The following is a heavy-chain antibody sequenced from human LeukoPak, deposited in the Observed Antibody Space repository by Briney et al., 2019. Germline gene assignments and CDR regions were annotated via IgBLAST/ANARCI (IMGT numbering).Heavy chain of an antibody. V-gene: IGHV4-59*01. J-gene: IGHJ3*02. CDR3: ASDLVGYSSSWRFDAFDI. Sequence: SETLSLTCTVSGGSISSYYWSWIRQPPGKGLEWIGYIYYSGSTNYNPSLKSRVTISVDTSKNQFSLKLSSVTAADTAVYYCASDLVGYSSSWRFDAFDIWGQGTMVTVSS. CDR2: IYYSGST. D-gene: IGHD6-13*01. CDR1: GGSISSYY.